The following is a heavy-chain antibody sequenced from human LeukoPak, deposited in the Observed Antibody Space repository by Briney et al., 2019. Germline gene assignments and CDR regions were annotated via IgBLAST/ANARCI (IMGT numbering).Heavy chain of an antibody. D-gene: IGHD3-10*01. CDR1: RYTFTGYY. CDR3: ARVPTYHYYGSGSYYYFDY. Sequence: ASVKVSCKASRYTFTGYYMHWVRQAPGQGLEWMGRINPNSGGTNYAQKFQGRVTMTRDTSISTAYMELSRLRSDDTAVYYCARVPTYHYYGSGSYYYFDYWGQGTLVTVSS. J-gene: IGHJ4*02. V-gene: IGHV1-2*06. CDR2: INPNSGGT.